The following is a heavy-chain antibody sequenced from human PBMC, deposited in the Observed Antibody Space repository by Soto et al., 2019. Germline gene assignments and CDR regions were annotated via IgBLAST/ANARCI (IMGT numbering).Heavy chain of an antibody. V-gene: IGHV3-48*01. CDR2: ISSSSSTI. J-gene: IGHJ4*02. CDR3: ARGIYSSQGGADY. Sequence: PGGSLRLSCAASGFTFSSYSMNWVRQAPGKGLEWVSYISSSSSTIYYADSVKGRFTISRDNAKNSLYLQMNSLRAEDTAVYYCARGIYSSQGGADYWGQGTLVTVSS. D-gene: IGHD6-13*01. CDR1: GFTFSSYS.